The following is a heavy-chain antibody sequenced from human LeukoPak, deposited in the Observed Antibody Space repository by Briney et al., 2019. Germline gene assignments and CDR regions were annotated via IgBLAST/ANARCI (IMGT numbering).Heavy chain of an antibody. Sequence: GGSLRLSCAASGFTFSSYGMHWVRQAPGKGLEWVAFIRYDGSNKYYADSVKGRFTISRDNSKNTLYLQMNSLRAEDTAVYYCAKDQGWHARLPFDYWGQGTLVTVSS. CDR1: GFTFSSYG. J-gene: IGHJ4*02. CDR2: IRYDGSNK. D-gene: IGHD6-19*01. CDR3: AKDQGWHARLPFDY. V-gene: IGHV3-30*02.